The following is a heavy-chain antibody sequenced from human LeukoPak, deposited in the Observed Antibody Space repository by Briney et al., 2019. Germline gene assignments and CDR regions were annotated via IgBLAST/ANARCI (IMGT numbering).Heavy chain of an antibody. Sequence: GASVKVSCKTSGYSFTGHFMHWMRQAPGQGLEWMGWINPNTGGTSYAQKFQGRVTMTRDTSISTAYMELSRLRFDDTAVYYCAREHGEGYNYWFDPWGQGTLVTVSS. J-gene: IGHJ5*02. V-gene: IGHV1-2*02. D-gene: IGHD5-24*01. CDR2: INPNTGGT. CDR3: AREHGEGYNYWFDP. CDR1: GYSFTGHF.